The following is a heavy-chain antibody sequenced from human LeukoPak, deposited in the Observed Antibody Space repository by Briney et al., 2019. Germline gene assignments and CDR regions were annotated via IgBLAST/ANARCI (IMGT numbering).Heavy chain of an antibody. CDR1: GGSISSYY. Sequence: PSETLSLTCTVSGGSISSYYWSWIRQPPGKGLEWIGYIYYSGSTNYNPSLKSRVTISVDTSKNQFSLKLSSVTAADTAVYYCARHRYSYGAPFDYWGQGTLVTVSS. D-gene: IGHD5-18*01. CDR3: ARHRYSYGAPFDY. V-gene: IGHV4-59*08. J-gene: IGHJ4*02. CDR2: IYYSGST.